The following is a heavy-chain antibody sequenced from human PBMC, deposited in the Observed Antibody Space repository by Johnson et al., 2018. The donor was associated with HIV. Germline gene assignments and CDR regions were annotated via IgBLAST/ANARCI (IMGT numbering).Heavy chain of an antibody. J-gene: IGHJ3*02. CDR2: IYSGGRT. CDR3: ATPRIPTDRAFDI. CDR1: GFRFDDYG. D-gene: IGHD2/OR15-2a*01. V-gene: IGHV3-66*01. Sequence: VQLVESGGGVVRPGGSLRLSCEGSGFRFDDYGMSWVRQAPGKGLEWVSVIYSGGRTYYADSVKGRFPISRDNSKNKRYLQMNSLRAEDTAVYYCATPRIPTDRAFDIWGQGTMVTVSS.